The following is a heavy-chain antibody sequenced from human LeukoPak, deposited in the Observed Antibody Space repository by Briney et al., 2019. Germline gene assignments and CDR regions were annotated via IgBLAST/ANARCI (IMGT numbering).Heavy chain of an antibody. CDR2: ISRSGSTK. CDR1: GFTFSDYN. V-gene: IGHV3-11*01. J-gene: IGHJ6*03. Sequence: GGSLRLSCAASGFTFSDYNMRWIRQAPGKGREWVSSISRSGSTKYYADSVKGRFTISRDNAKNSLFLQMNSLRAEDTAVYYCARVLRYCSGGNCYSGGLGYMDVWGKGTTVTISS. D-gene: IGHD2-15*01. CDR3: ARVLRYCSGGNCYSGGLGYMDV.